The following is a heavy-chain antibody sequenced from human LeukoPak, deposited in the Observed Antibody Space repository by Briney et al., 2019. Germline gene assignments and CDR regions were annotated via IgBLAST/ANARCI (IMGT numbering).Heavy chain of an antibody. CDR1: GFNFNTYW. CDR3: ARDKIVGATYFDY. J-gene: IGHJ4*02. V-gene: IGHV3-7*01. CDR2: IKQDGSER. Sequence: GGSLRLSCAASGFNFNTYWMSWVRQAPGKGLEWVANIKQDGSERYYVDSVKGRFTISRDNAKNSLNLQMNSLRAEDTAIYYCARDKIVGATYFDYWGQGTLVTVSS. D-gene: IGHD1-26*01.